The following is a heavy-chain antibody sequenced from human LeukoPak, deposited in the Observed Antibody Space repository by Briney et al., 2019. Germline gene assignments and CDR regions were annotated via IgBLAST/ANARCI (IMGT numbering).Heavy chain of an antibody. CDR3: ASDLYASFDY. CDR2: ISGSSTYI. D-gene: IGHD2-2*01. J-gene: IGHJ4*02. Sequence: GGSLRLSCAASGFTFRRYTMNWVRQAPGKGLEWVSSISGSSTYIYYADSVKGRFTISRDNAKNSLFLQMNSLRAEDTAVYYCASDLYASFDYWGQGTLVTVSS. CDR1: GFTFRRYT. V-gene: IGHV3-21*01.